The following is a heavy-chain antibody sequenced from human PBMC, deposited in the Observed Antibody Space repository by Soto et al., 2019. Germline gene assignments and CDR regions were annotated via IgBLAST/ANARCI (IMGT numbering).Heavy chain of an antibody. CDR3: AKDLPPNTVTMCGS. CDR2: ISSDGNNK. J-gene: IGHJ5*02. CDR1: GFTFDSYG. V-gene: IGHV3-30*18. D-gene: IGHD4-17*01. Sequence: QVQLVESGGGVVQPGRSLRLSCAASGFTFDSYGMHWVRQAPGKGLEWVAVISSDGNNKYYADSVKGRFTIARDNFKTTPYRQMSSLRADDTAVYYCAKDLPPNTVTMCGSWGQGTMVTVSS.